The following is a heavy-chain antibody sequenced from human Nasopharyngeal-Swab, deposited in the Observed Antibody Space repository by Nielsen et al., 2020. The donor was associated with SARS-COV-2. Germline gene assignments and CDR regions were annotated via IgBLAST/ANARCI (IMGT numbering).Heavy chain of an antibody. D-gene: IGHD2-15*01. Sequence: GGSLSLSCAASGFTFSDSAIHWVRQASGKGLELVGRVRSKCNNYATAYSASVKGRFIIFRADPTNTAYLQMNSLKTEDTAMYYCTRCGGGCYSGRDYWGQGTLVTVSS. CDR3: TRCGGGCYSGRDY. CDR1: GFTFSDSA. V-gene: IGHV3-73*01. CDR2: VRSKCNNYAT. J-gene: IGHJ4*02.